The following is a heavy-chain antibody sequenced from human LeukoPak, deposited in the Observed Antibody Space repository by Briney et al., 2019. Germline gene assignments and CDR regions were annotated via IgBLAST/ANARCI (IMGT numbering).Heavy chain of an antibody. CDR1: GGSISSYY. CDR3: AREGSLSGEVYYDSSGYSIFDY. Sequence: SETLSLTCTVSGGSISSYYWSWIRQPAGKGLEWIERIYTSGSTNYNPSLKSRVTMSVDTSKNQFSLKLSSVTAADTAVYYCAREGSLSGEVYYDSSGYSIFDYWGQGTLVTVSS. V-gene: IGHV4-4*07. D-gene: IGHD3-22*01. J-gene: IGHJ4*02. CDR2: IYTSGST.